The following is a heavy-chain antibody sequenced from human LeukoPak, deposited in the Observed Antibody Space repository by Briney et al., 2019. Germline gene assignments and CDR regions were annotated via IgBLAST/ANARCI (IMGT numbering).Heavy chain of an antibody. CDR3: AKDTDGEPYYGMDV. J-gene: IGHJ6*02. CDR2: ISWNSGSI. Sequence: GRSLRLSCAASGFTFDDYAMHWVRQAPGKGLEWVSGISWNSGSIGYADSVKGRFTISRDNAKNSLYLQMNSLRAEDTALYYCAKDTDGEPYYGMDVWGQGTTVTVSS. V-gene: IGHV3-9*01. D-gene: IGHD4-17*01. CDR1: GFTFDDYA.